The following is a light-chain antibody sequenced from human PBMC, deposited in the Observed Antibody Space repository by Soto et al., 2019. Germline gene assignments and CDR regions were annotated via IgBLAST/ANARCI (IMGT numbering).Light chain of an antibody. CDR1: QNVSSY. Sequence: EIVLTQSPATLSLSPGERATLSCRASQNVSSYLAWYQQKPGQAPRLLIYDASNRATGIPARFSGSGSGTDFTLTISSLEPEDFAVYYCQQRGNWPYTFGQGTKLEIK. V-gene: IGKV3-11*01. CDR3: QQRGNWPYT. CDR2: DAS. J-gene: IGKJ2*01.